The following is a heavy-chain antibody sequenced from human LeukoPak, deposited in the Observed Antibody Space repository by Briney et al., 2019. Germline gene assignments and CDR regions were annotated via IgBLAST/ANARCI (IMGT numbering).Heavy chain of an antibody. CDR2: IYTSGST. D-gene: IGHD3-22*01. CDR1: GGSISNYY. J-gene: IGHJ4*02. CDR3: ARESGYYYDTSGYTFDY. Sequence: PSETLSLTCTVSGGSISNYYWSWIRQSAGKGLEWLGRIYTSGSTNYNPSLKSRVSMSVDTSKNQFSLRLRSVTAADTAVYYCARESGYYYDTSGYTFDYWGQGILVTVSS. V-gene: IGHV4-4*07.